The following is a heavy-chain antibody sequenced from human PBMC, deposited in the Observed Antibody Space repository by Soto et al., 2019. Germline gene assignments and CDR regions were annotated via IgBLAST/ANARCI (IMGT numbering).Heavy chain of an antibody. CDR1: GFTFSSYA. CDR2: ISGSGGST. J-gene: IGHJ4*02. D-gene: IGHD3-9*01. CDR3: ASPVLRYFDWSEDY. Sequence: QSGGSLRLSCAASGFTFSSYAMSWVRQAPGKGLEWVSAISGSGGSTYYADSVKGRFTISRDNSKNTLYLQMNSLRAEDTAVYYCASPVLRYFDWSEDYWGQGTLVTVSS. V-gene: IGHV3-23*01.